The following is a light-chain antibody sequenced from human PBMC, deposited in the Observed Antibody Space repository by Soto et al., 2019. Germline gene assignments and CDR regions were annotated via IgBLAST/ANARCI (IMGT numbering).Light chain of an antibody. CDR1: QSISSW. Sequence: DIQMTQSPSTLSASVGDRVTITCRASQSISSWLDWYQQKPGKAPKLLIYDASSLESGVPSRFSGSGSGTQFTLTISSLQSDDYATYYCQQYNSEFTFGPGTKVHIK. V-gene: IGKV1-5*01. CDR3: QQYNSEFT. J-gene: IGKJ3*01. CDR2: DAS.